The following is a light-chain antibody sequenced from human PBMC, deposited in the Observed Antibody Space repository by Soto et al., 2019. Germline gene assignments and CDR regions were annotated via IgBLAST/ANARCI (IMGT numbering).Light chain of an antibody. CDR2: AVS. J-gene: IGLJ2*01. CDR3: SSHTSTNTLL. Sequence: QSALTQPASVSGSPGQSITISCTGTSSDIGAYDSVSWYQQHPGKAPKLLIYAVSTRPSGVSNRFSGSKSGNTASLTISGLQPEDETDYYCSSHTSTNTLLFGGGTKVTVL. V-gene: IGLV2-14*01. CDR1: SSDIGAYDS.